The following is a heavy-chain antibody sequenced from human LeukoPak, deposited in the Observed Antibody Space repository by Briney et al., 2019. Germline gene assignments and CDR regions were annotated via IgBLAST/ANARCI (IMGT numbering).Heavy chain of an antibody. D-gene: IGHD2-2*01. V-gene: IGHV3-7*01. CDR2: IKQDGSEK. Sequence: PGGSLRLSCAASGFTFSRSWMRWVRRAPGKGLEWVANIKQDGSEKYHVDSVKGRFTISRDNAKNSLFLQMNSLRAEDTAVYYCARARTLAVVPAAMPYYFDLWGQGTLVSVSS. CDR3: ARARTLAVVPAAMPYYFDL. CDR1: GFTFSRSW. J-gene: IGHJ4*02.